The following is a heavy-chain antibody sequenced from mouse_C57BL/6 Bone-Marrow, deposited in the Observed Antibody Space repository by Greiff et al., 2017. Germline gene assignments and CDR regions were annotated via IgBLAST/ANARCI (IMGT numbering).Heavy chain of an antibody. V-gene: IGHV1-64*01. J-gene: IGHJ3*01. CDR1: GYTFTSYW. CDR2: IHPNSGST. CDR3: ARSKRRIEPFAY. Sequence: QVQLHQPGAELVKPGASVKLSCKASGYTFTSYWMHWVKQRPGQGLEWIGMIHPNSGSTNYNEKFKSKATLTVDKSSSTAYMQLRSLTSEDSAVYYCARSKRRIEPFAYWGQGTLVTVSA.